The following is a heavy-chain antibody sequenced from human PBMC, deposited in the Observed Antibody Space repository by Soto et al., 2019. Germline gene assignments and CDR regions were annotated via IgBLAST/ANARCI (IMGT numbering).Heavy chain of an antibody. CDR1: CGSIYWRGYY. V-gene: IGHV4-39*01. J-gene: IGHJ4*02. CDR2: IDYNGVT. CDR3: GKVLVGATGHTDSDS. Sequence: PSETLSLTCTVSCGSIYWRGYYWGWIRQPPGRGLEWIGNIDYNGVTYSNPSLKSRVTISRDTSKNQFSLKLTSVTAADTALYYCGKVLVGATGHTDSDSWGPGTLVTVSS. D-gene: IGHD2-15*01.